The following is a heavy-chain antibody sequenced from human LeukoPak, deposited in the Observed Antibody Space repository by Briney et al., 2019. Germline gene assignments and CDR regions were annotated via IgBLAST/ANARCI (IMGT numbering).Heavy chain of an antibody. Sequence: QTSETLSLTCTVSGYSISSGYYWGWIRQPPGKGLEWIGSIYTSGSTNYNPSLKSRVTISVDTSKNQFSLKLSSVTAADTAVYYCARESPKLYYVDYYYYMDVWGKGTTVTISS. CDR3: ARESPKLYYVDYYYYMDV. CDR1: GYSISSGYY. J-gene: IGHJ6*03. V-gene: IGHV4-38-2*02. CDR2: IYTSGST. D-gene: IGHD1-26*01.